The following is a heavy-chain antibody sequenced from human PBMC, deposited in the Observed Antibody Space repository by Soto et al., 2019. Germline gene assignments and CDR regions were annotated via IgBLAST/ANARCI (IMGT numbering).Heavy chain of an antibody. D-gene: IGHD3-16*01. CDR2: ISGSSGNA. J-gene: IGHJ4*02. Sequence: QVQLVQSGAEVKNPGASVKVSCKTSGYTFTKYGVGWVRQAPGQGLEWMGWISGSSGNANYGEKVQGRITLTTDTSASTAYIELQSLRSDDTAVYYCAREMAGLGGEYDYWGQGTLVTVSS. V-gene: IGHV1-18*01. CDR1: GYTFTKYG. CDR3: AREMAGLGGEYDY.